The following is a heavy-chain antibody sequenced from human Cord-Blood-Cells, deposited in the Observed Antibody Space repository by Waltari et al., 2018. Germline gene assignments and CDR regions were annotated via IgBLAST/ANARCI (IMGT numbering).Heavy chain of an antibody. CDR3: AVLGGSGWYYYYYGMDV. J-gene: IGHJ6*02. CDR2: VNPNSGNT. V-gene: IGHV1-8*01. Sequence: QVQLVQSGAEVKKPGPSVKVSCKASGYTFTSYDINSVPPANGPGLEWMGWVNPNSGNTGDAQKFQGRVTMTRNTSISTAYMELSSLRSEDTAVYYCAVLGGSGWYYYYYGMDVWGQGTTVTVSS. D-gene: IGHD6-19*01. CDR1: GYTFTSYD.